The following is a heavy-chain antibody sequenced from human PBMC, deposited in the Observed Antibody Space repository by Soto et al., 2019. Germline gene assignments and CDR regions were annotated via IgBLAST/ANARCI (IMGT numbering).Heavy chain of an antibody. D-gene: IGHD3-3*01. V-gene: IGHV4-34*01. CDR2: INHSGST. CDR3: AGLKSYYDFWSGYYRFNWFDP. Sequence: SETLSLTCAVYGGSFSGYYWSWIRQPPGKGLEWIGEINHSGSTNYNPSLKSRVTISVDTSKNQFSLKLSSVTAADTAVYYCAGLKSYYDFWSGYYRFNWFDPWGQGTLVTVSS. J-gene: IGHJ5*02. CDR1: GGSFSGYY.